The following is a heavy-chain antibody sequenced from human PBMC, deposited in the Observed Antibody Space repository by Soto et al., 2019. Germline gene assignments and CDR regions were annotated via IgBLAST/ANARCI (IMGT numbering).Heavy chain of an antibody. J-gene: IGHJ4*02. CDR3: ASSSITGTRAYFDY. V-gene: IGHV3-21*01. CDR1: GFTFSSYS. Sequence: GGSLRLSCAASGFTFSSYSMNWVRQAPGKGLEWVSSISSSSSYIYYADSVKGRFTISRDNAKSSLYLQMNSLRAEDTAVYYCASSSITGTRAYFDYWGQGTLVTVSS. CDR2: ISSSSSYI. D-gene: IGHD1-20*01.